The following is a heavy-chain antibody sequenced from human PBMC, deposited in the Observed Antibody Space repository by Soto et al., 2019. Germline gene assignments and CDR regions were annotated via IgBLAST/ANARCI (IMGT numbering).Heavy chain of an antibody. J-gene: IGHJ4*02. V-gene: IGHV4-31*02. Sequence: SWIRQHPGKGLEWIGYIYYSGSTYYNPSLKSRVTISVDTSKNQFSLKLSSVTAADTAVCYCARSLGSFSSSFFDYWGQGALVTVSS. CDR2: IYYSGST. D-gene: IGHD6-6*01. CDR3: ARSLGSFSSSFFDY.